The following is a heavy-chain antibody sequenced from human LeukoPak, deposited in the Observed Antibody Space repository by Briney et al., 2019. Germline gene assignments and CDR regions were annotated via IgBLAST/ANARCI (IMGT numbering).Heavy chain of an antibody. CDR3: ARDKFGRFDP. CDR2: IYYSGTT. CDR1: GGSISSGDYY. D-gene: IGHD3-10*01. V-gene: IGHV4-30-4*08. J-gene: IGHJ5*02. Sequence: SQTLSLTCTVSGGSISSGDYYWSWIRQHPGKGLEWIGYIYYSGTTYYNPSLKSRVTISVDTSKNQFSLKLSSVAAADTAVYYCARDKFGRFDPWGQGTLVTVSS.